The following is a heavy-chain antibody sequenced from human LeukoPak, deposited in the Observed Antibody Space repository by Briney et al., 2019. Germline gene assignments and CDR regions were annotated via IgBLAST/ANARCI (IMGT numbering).Heavy chain of an antibody. V-gene: IGHV4-39*01. Sequence: SETLSLTCTVSGGSISSSSYYWGWIRQPPGKGLEWIGSIHYSGSTYYNPSLKSRITISVDTSKNQFPLKLSSVTAADTAVYYCAGRFLEWLLDYWGQGTLVTVSS. J-gene: IGHJ4*02. CDR2: IHYSGST. D-gene: IGHD3-3*01. CDR1: GGSISSSSYY. CDR3: AGRFLEWLLDY.